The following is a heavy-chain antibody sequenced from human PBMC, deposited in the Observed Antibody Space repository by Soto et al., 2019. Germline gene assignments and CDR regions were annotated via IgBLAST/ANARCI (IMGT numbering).Heavy chain of an antibody. D-gene: IGHD3-9*01. CDR2: IYRSGST. J-gene: IGHJ4*02. CDR1: GGSISSSNW. V-gene: IGHV4-4*02. CDR3: AREGYYDILTGYSYFDY. Sequence: KPSETLSLTCAVSGGSISSSNWWSWVRQPPGKGLEWIGEIYRSGSTNYNPSLKSRVTISVDKSKNQFSLKLSSVTAADTAVYYCAREGYYDILTGYSYFDYWGQGTLVTVSS.